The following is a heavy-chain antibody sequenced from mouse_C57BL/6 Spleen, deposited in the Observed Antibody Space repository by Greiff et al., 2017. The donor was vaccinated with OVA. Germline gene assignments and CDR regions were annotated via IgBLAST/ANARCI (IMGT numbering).Heavy chain of an antibody. V-gene: IGHV2-5*01. CDR2: IWRGGST. Sequence: VQLKESGPGLVQPSQSLSITCTVSGFSLTSYGVHWVRQSPGKGLEWLGVIWRGGSTDYNAAFMSRLSITKDNSKSQVFFKMNSLQADDTAIYYCAKAYYSNYGYFDVWGTGTTVTVSS. J-gene: IGHJ1*03. CDR3: AKAYYSNYGYFDV. D-gene: IGHD2-5*01. CDR1: GFSLTSYG.